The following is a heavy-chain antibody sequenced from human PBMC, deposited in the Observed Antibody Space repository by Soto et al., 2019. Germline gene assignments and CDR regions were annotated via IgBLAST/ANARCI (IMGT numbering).Heavy chain of an antibody. CDR1: GFTFSSYG. J-gene: IGHJ3*02. CDR2: IWYDGSNK. CDR3: ASRAGIAAETQPDAFDI. D-gene: IGHD6-13*01. V-gene: IGHV3-33*01. Sequence: QVQLVESGGGVVQPGRSLRLSCAASGFTFSSYGMHWVRQAPGKGLEWVAVIWYDGSNKYYADSVKGRFTISRDNSKKTLYLQMNSLRAEDTAVYYCASRAGIAAETQPDAFDIWGLGTMVTVSS.